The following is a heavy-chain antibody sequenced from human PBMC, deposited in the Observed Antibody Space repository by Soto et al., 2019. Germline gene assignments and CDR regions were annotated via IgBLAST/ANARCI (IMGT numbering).Heavy chain of an antibody. J-gene: IGHJ4*02. CDR2: ISAYNGNT. CDR3: ARDDIVVVVGRFDY. V-gene: IGHV1-18*01. CDR1: GYTFTSYG. D-gene: IGHD2-15*01. Sequence: GTSVKVCCKASGYTFTSYGISWARQAPGQGLEWMGWISAYNGNTNYAQKLQGRVTMTTDTSTSTAYMELRSLRSDDTAVYYCARDDIVVVVGRFDYWGQGTLVTVSS.